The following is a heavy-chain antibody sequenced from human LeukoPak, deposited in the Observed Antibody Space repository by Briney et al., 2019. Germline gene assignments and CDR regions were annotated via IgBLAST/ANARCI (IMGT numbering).Heavy chain of an antibody. V-gene: IGHV3-74*01. D-gene: IGHD1-20*01. CDR2: INTDGSTT. CDR1: GLTFNAHS. CDR3: SRDLNWNQADY. Sequence: GGSLRLSCAASGLTFNAHSMHWVCQTPEKGLVWLSRINTDGSTTNYADTVKGRFTISRDNAKDTLYLQMNSLRVEETDVYYCSRDLNWNQADYWGQGSLVTVSS. J-gene: IGHJ4*02.